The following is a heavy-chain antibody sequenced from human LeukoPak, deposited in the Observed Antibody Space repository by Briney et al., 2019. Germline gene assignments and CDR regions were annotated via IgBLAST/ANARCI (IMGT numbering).Heavy chain of an antibody. Sequence: GGSLRLSCAASGFTFSDYYMSWIRQAPGKGLEWVSYISSSGSTIYYADSVKGRFTISRDDAKNSLYLQMNSLRAEDTAVYYCARVRFQEYYFDYWGQGTLVTVSS. CDR1: GFTFSDYY. D-gene: IGHD2-21*01. CDR2: ISSSGSTI. J-gene: IGHJ4*02. V-gene: IGHV3-11*01. CDR3: ARVRFQEYYFDY.